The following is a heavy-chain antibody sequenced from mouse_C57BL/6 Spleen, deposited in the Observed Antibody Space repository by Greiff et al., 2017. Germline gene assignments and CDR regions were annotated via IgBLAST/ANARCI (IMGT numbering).Heavy chain of an antibody. CDR3: ARLWYSNYAYAMDY. Sequence: EVQLQQSGPELVKPGASVKIPCKASGYTFTDYNMDWVKQSHGKSLEWIGDINPNNGGTISNQKFKGKATLTVDKSSSTAYMELRSLTSEDTAAYYCARLWYSNYAYAMDYWGQGTSVTVSS. CDR1: GYTFTDYN. D-gene: IGHD2-5*01. V-gene: IGHV1-18*01. CDR2: INPNNGGT. J-gene: IGHJ4*01.